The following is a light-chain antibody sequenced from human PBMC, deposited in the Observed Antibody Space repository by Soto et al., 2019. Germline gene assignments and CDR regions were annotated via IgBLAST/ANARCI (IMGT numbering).Light chain of an antibody. Sequence: EIVMTQSPATLSVSPGERATLSCRASQSISSNLAWYQQKPGQAPRLLIYRASTRATGIPARFSGSGSGTEFSLTISSLQSEAFAVYYCYQYNNWPRTFGQGTKVEIK. CDR2: RAS. CDR1: QSISSN. J-gene: IGKJ1*01. V-gene: IGKV3-15*01. CDR3: YQYNNWPRT.